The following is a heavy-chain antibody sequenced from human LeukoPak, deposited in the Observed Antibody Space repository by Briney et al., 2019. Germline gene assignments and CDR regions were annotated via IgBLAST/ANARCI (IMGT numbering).Heavy chain of an antibody. Sequence: PGGSLRLSCAAFGFTVSSNYMSWVRQAPGKGLEWVSVIYSGGSTYYADSVKGRFTISRDNSKNTLYLQMNSLRAEDTAVYYCARGGSSGWYYGWYFDLWGRGNLNTASS. CDR3: ARGGSSGWYYGWYFDL. D-gene: IGHD6-19*01. CDR2: IYSGGST. J-gene: IGHJ2*01. V-gene: IGHV3-66*01. CDR1: GFTVSSNY.